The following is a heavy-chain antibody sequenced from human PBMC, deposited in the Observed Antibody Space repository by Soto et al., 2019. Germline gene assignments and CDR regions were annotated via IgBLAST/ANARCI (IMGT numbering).Heavy chain of an antibody. D-gene: IGHD3-10*01. J-gene: IGHJ4*02. CDR3: AKDASMLRAHFDF. V-gene: IGHV3-9*01. CDR1: GFTFDDYA. CDR2: ITWNSGSV. Sequence: DVQLVESGGALVQPGRSLRLSCAASGFTFDDYAMHWVRQAPGKGLEWVSGITWNSGSVYYADSVKGRFTISRDNAKNSLFLQMSSLRTEDTALYYCAKDASMLRAHFDFWGQGTLVTVSS.